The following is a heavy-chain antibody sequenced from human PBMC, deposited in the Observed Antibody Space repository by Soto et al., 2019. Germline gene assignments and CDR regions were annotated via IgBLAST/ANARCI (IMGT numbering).Heavy chain of an antibody. D-gene: IGHD1-20*01. J-gene: IGHJ4*02. CDR2: INHRGST. Sequence: PSETLSLTCAVYGGSFSGYYWTWIRQPPGKGLEWLGEINHRGSTNYKPSLRSRVTISVDTSKNQPSLKVSSVTAADTAVYYCARGRTLITGTSLDYWGQGTLVTVSS. CDR3: ARGRTLITGTSLDY. CDR1: GGSFSGYY. V-gene: IGHV4-34*01.